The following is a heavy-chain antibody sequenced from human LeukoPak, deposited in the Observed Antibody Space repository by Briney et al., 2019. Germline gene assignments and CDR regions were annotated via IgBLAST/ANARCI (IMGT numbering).Heavy chain of an antibody. Sequence: PSETLSLTCTLSGGSISSYYWSWIRQPPGKGLEWIGYIYYSGSTNYNPSLKSRVTISVDTSKNQFSLKLSSVTAADTAVYYCARDALRVSDNWFDPWGQGTLVTVSS. CDR3: ARDALRVSDNWFDP. CDR1: GGSISSYY. CDR2: IYYSGST. V-gene: IGHV4-59*01. D-gene: IGHD6-13*01. J-gene: IGHJ5*02.